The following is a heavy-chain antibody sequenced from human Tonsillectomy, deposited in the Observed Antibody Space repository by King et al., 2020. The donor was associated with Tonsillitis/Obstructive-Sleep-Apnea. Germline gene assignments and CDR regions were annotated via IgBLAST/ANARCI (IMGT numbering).Heavy chain of an antibody. CDR3: ARHSTITTWGFYYYMDV. CDR2: ISSSGSFT. Sequence: VQLVESGGGLVRPGGSLRLSCAASGFSFSDYYMSWIRQAPGKGLEWVSYISSSGSFTNYEDFVKGRFTISRDNAKKSLYLQMNSLRGEDTAVYYCARHSTITTWGFYYYMDVWGKGTTVTVSS. J-gene: IGHJ6*03. V-gene: IGHV3-11*05. D-gene: IGHD5/OR15-5a*01. CDR1: GFSFSDYY.